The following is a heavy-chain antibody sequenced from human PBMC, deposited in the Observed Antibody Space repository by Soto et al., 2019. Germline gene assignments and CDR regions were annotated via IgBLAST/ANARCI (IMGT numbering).Heavy chain of an antibody. CDR2: IYYSGST. CDR1: GGSISSSSYY. V-gene: IGHV4-39*01. Sequence: QLQLQESGPGLVKPSETLSLTCTVSGGSISSSSYYWGWIRQPPGKGLEWIGSIYYSGSTYYNPSLQSRVTISVDTSKNQFSLKLSSVTAADTAVYYCARLSLQLHRTYFDYWGQGTLVTVSS. CDR3: ARLSLQLHRTYFDY. D-gene: IGHD5-18*01. J-gene: IGHJ4*02.